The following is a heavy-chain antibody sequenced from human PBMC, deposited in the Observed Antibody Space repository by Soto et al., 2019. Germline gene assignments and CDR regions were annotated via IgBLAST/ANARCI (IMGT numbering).Heavy chain of an antibody. V-gene: IGHV3-48*01. CDR1: GFTFTSYS. J-gene: IGHJ4*02. D-gene: IGHD6-19*01. CDR3: ARPVAGYDN. Sequence: EVQLVESGGGLVQPGGSLRLSCAASGFTFTSYSMTWVRQAPGKGLEWLAYISSPSTTIYYADSVKGRFTISRDNDKNSLYLQMNSLRAEDTAVYYCARPVAGYDNWGQGTLVAVSS. CDR2: ISSPSTTI.